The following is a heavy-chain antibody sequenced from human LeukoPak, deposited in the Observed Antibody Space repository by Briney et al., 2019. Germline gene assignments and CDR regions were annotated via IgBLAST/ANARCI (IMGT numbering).Heavy chain of an antibody. CDR2: IICKTDDGTI. CDR1: GFTFSNVW. V-gene: IGHV3-15*01. J-gene: IGHJ4*02. D-gene: IGHD3-16*01. Sequence: GRSLRLSCAPSGFTFSNVWMGWVPQGPRKGVEWVGRIICKTDDGTIDYASHVKGRFTISRDDSTNTLYLQMNSLKTEDTAVYYCTTESYDTWGQGTLVTVSS. CDR3: TTESYDT.